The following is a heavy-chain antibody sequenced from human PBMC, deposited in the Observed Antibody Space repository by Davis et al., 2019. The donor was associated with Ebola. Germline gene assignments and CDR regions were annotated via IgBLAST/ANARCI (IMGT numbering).Heavy chain of an antibody. V-gene: IGHV3-48*01. D-gene: IGHD5-12*01. CDR3: AKFRGYSGYLYYYYGMDV. J-gene: IGHJ6*02. CDR1: GFTFSSYS. CDR2: ISSSSSTI. Sequence: GGSLRLSCAASGFTFSSYSMNWVRQAPGKGLEWVSYISSSSSTIYYADSVKGRFTISRDNAKNSLYLQMNSLRAKDTAVYYCAKFRGYSGYLYYYYGMDVWGQGTTVTVSS.